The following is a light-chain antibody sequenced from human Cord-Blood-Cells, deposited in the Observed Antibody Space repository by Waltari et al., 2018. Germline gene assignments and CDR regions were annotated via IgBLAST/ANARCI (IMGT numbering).Light chain of an antibody. V-gene: IGLV1-47*01. CDR3: AAWDDSLSGPV. CDR2: RNN. CDR1: SPNIGSTY. Sequence: QSVLTQPPSASGTPGQRVTISCSGSSPNIGSTYVSWYQQLPGTAPKLLIYRNNQRPSGVPDRFSGSKSGTSASLAISGLRSEDGADYYCAAWDDSLSGPVFGGGTKLTVL. J-gene: IGLJ3*02.